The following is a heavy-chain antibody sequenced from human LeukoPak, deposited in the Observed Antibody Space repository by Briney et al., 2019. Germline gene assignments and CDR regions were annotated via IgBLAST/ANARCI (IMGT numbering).Heavy chain of an antibody. CDR1: GFTFSNAW. D-gene: IGHD1-26*01. CDR3: TTDLQRLGGATGLNY. J-gene: IGHJ4*02. Sequence: PGGSLRLSCAASGFTFSNAWMSGVRQAPGGGEEWVVRIKSKTDGGTTDYAAPVRGRFTISRDDSKNTLYLQMNSLKTEDTAVYYCTTDLQRLGGATGLNYWGQGTLVTVSS. V-gene: IGHV3-15*01. CDR2: IKSKTDGGTT.